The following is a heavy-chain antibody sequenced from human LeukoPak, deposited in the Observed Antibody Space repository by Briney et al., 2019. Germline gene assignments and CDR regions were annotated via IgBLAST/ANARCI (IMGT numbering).Heavy chain of an antibody. CDR3: AKDASTTLTTGWYFDV. CDR2: INSDGSTT. D-gene: IGHD4-11*01. V-gene: IGHV3-74*01. J-gene: IGHJ2*01. Sequence: GGSLRLSCAASGFTFSSYWMHWVRQAPGKGLVWVSRINSDGSTTSYADSVKGRFTISRDNAKNTLYLQMNSLRAEDTAVYYCAKDASTTLTTGWYFDVWGRGTLVTVSS. CDR1: GFTFSSYW.